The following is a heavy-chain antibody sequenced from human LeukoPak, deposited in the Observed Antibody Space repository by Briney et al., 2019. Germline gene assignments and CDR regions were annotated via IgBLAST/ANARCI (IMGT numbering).Heavy chain of an antibody. CDR3: ASDSSGYYSPDYYYYGMDV. CDR2: IIIIFGTA. CDR1: GGTFSSYA. D-gene: IGHD3-22*01. J-gene: IGHJ6*02. Sequence: SVKVPCKASGGTFSSYAISWVRQAPGQGLEWMGGIIIIFGTANYAQKFQGRVTITANESTSTAYMELSSLRSEDTAVYYCASDSSGYYSPDYYYYGMDVWGQGTTVTVSS. V-gene: IGHV1-69*13.